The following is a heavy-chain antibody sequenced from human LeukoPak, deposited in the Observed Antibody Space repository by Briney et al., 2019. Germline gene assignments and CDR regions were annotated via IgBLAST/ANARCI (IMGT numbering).Heavy chain of an antibody. Sequence: GASVKVSCKASGYTFTSHGISWVRQAPGQGLEWMGWISTYNGNTNYAQKLQGRVSMTTDTSTSTAYMDLRSLRSDDTAVYYCARGLEWLTRRHTWFDPWGQGTLVTVSS. CDR2: ISTYNGNT. J-gene: IGHJ5*02. CDR3: ARGLEWLTRRHTWFDP. CDR1: GYTFTSHG. V-gene: IGHV1-18*01. D-gene: IGHD3-3*01.